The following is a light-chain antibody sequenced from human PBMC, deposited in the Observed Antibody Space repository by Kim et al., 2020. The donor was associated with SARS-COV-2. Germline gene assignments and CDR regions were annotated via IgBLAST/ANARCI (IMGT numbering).Light chain of an antibody. CDR1: QSINKW. V-gene: IGKV1-5*01. CDR3: QQYHAYWT. J-gene: IGKJ1*01. Sequence: LSASVGDRVTITCRASQSINKWLAWYQQKPGTAPKRLIYDASTLESWVPSRFSGSGSETEFTLTISSLQPDDLATYYCQQYHAYWTFGQGTKVEI. CDR2: DAS.